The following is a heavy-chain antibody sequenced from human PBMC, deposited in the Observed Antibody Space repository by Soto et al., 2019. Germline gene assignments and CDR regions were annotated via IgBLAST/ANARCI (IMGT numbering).Heavy chain of an antibody. CDR2: VYYTGST. Sequence: PSETLSLTCTVSGDSISTFYWGWIRQPPGKGLEWIGYVYYTGSTNYNPSLKSRVTISVDTSKNQFSLKLNSVTAADTAVYYCARGRTVRNYSDNSDHYYYFDYWGQGSLVTVSS. J-gene: IGHJ4*02. V-gene: IGHV4-59*01. D-gene: IGHD3-22*01. CDR3: ARGRTVRNYSDNSDHYYYFDY. CDR1: GDSISTFY.